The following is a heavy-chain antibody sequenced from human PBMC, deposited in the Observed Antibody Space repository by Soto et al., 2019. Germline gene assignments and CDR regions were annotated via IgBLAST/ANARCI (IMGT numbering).Heavy chain of an antibody. D-gene: IGHD1-1*01. CDR3: GREPAPARQGGPEQ. CDR1: GYTFTNYG. V-gene: IGHV1-18*01. J-gene: IGHJ1*01. Sequence: GASVKVSCETSGYTFTNYGISWVRQAPGQGLEWMGWIGAYNGDTNYAQNFQGRVTMTTDTSTSTAYMEMRSLRSDDTAVYYRGREPAPARQGGPEQWGQGTLVPGS. CDR2: IGAYNGDT.